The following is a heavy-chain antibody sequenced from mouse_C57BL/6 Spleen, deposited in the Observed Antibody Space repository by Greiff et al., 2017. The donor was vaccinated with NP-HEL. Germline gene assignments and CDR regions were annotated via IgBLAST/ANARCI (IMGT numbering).Heavy chain of an antibody. V-gene: IGHV1-82*01. CDR2: IYPGDGDT. Sequence: QVQLQQSGPELVKPGASVKISCKASGYAFSSSWMNWVKQRPGKGLEWIGRIYPGDGDTNYNGKFKGKATLTADKSSSTAYMQHSSLTSEDSAVYFCAPYGSGYKFDYWGQSTTLSVSS. CDR1: GYAFSSSW. D-gene: IGHD1-1*01. CDR3: APYGSGYKFDY. J-gene: IGHJ2*01.